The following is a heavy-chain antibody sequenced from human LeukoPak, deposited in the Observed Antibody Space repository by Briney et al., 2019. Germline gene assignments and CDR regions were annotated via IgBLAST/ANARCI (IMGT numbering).Heavy chain of an antibody. CDR3: ARGEYSSPISSFDY. CDR2: IIPIFGTA. D-gene: IGHD6-6*01. CDR1: GGTFSSYA. J-gene: IGHJ4*02. Sequence: ASVKVSCKASGGTFSSYAISWVRQAPGQGLEWMGGIIPIFGTANYAQKFQGRVTITADESTSTAYMELSSLRSEDTAVYYCARGEYSSPISSFDYWGQGTLVTASS. V-gene: IGHV1-69*01.